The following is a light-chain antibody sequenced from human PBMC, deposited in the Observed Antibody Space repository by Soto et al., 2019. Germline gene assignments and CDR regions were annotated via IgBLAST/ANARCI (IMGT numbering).Light chain of an antibody. Sequence: DIQMTQSPSTLSGSVGDRVTITCRASQTISSWLAWYQQKPGRAPKLLIFGASTLQSGVPSRFSGSGSGTDFTLTISSLQPDDFATYYCQQYNPSSRTFGQGTKVDIK. J-gene: IGKJ1*01. CDR1: QTISSW. CDR3: QQYNPSSRT. V-gene: IGKV1-5*01. CDR2: GAS.